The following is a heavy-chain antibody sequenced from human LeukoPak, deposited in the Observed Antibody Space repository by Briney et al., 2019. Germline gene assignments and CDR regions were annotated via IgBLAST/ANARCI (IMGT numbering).Heavy chain of an antibody. V-gene: IGHV4-34*01. Sequence: SETLSLTCAVCGGSFSGYYWSWIRQPPGKGLEWIGEINHSGGTNYNPSLKSRVTISVDTSKNQFSLKLSSVTAADTAVYYCARGMYYFDYWGQGTLVTVSS. J-gene: IGHJ4*02. CDR1: GGSFSGYY. CDR3: ARGMYYFDY. CDR2: INHSGGT.